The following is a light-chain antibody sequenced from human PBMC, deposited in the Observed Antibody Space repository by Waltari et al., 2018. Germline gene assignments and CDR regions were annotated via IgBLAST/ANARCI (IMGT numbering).Light chain of an antibody. CDR1: KLGDKY. CDR2: QDS. CDR3: QAWDSSTVV. Sequence: SYELTQPPSVSVSPGQTASITCSGDKLGDKYACWYQQKPGQSPVLVIYQDSKRPSGLPERVSGSNAVNTATLTISRTQAVDEAGYYCQAWDSSTVVFGGGTKLTVL. V-gene: IGLV3-1*01. J-gene: IGLJ2*01.